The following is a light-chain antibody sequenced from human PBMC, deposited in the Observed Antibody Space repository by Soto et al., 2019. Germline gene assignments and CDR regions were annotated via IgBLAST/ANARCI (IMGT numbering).Light chain of an antibody. CDR3: SSYTSTTTSVL. CDR1: SSDVGGYNH. Sequence: QSALTQPASVSRSPGQPITISCTGTSSDVGGYNHVSWYQKHPGKAPKLTIYEVSDRPSGISNRFSGSKSGNTASLTISWLQSEDEADYYCSSYTSTTTSVLFGVGTKLTV. V-gene: IGLV2-14*01. J-gene: IGLJ2*01. CDR2: EVS.